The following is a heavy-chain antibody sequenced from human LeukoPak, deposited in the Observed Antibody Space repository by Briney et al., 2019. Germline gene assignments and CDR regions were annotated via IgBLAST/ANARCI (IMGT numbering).Heavy chain of an antibody. Sequence: ASVKVSCKASGYTLTGYYMHWVRQAPGQGLEWMGRINPNSGGTNYAQKFQGRVTMTRDTSISTAYMELSRLRSDDTAVYYCARGPPYHYYDSSGYFPADYWGQGTLVTVSS. V-gene: IGHV1-2*06. CDR1: GYTLTGYY. D-gene: IGHD3-22*01. CDR3: ARGPPYHYYDSSGYFPADY. J-gene: IGHJ4*02. CDR2: INPNSGGT.